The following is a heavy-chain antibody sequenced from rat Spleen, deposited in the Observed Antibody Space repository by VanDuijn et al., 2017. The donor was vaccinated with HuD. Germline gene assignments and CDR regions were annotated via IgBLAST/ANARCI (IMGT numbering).Heavy chain of an antibody. CDR2: ITPGGGNT. D-gene: IGHD1-3*01. CDR3: AKVNYGSYYFDY. V-gene: IGHV5-58*01. J-gene: IGHJ2*01. CDR1: GFTFNNYW. Sequence: EVQLVESGGGLVQPGRSLKLSCVASGFTFNNYWMYWVRQAPGKGLAWVSSITPGGGNTYYADSVKGRFTISRDNAENTVYLQMNSLRSEDTATYYCAKVNYGSYYFDYWGQGVMVTVSS.